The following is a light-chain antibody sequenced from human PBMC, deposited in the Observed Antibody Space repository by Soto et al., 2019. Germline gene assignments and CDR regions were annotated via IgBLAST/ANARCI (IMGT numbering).Light chain of an antibody. CDR1: QSVRSN. J-gene: IGKJ1*01. CDR2: DAS. CDR3: QQYDKWPPWT. Sequence: EIVMTQSPATLSVSPGERATLSCRASQSVRSNLAWYQQKPGQAPRLLIYDASTRATGFPARFSGSGSGTEFTLTISSLQSEDFAVYYCQQYDKWPPWTFGQGTKVEIK. V-gene: IGKV3-15*01.